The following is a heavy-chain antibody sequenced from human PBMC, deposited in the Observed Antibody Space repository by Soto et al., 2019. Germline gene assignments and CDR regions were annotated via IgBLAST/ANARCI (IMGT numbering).Heavy chain of an antibody. D-gene: IGHD3-16*01. J-gene: IGHJ5*02. V-gene: IGHV1-46*01. CDR2: MNPGGGDT. CDR3: ARMETFGSLNWFDP. CDR1: GYTFTSYY. Sequence: ASVKVSCKASGYTFTSYYMHWVRLAPGQGLEWMGMMNPGGGDTGYAQQFQGRVTMTRDTSTATAYMKLSSLRSDDTAIYYCARMETFGSLNWFDPWGQGTLVTVSS.